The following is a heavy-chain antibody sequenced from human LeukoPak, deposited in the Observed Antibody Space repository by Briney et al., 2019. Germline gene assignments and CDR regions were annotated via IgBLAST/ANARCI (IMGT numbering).Heavy chain of an antibody. CDR1: GFTFSSYA. Sequence: GGSLRLSCAASGFTFSSYAMSWVRQAPGKGLEWVSAISGSGGSTYYADSVKGRFTISRDNSKNTLYLQVNSLRAEDTAVYYCAKAGFGEFRPNWFDPWGQGTLVTVSS. D-gene: IGHD3-10*01. J-gene: IGHJ5*02. CDR2: ISGSGGST. CDR3: AKAGFGEFRPNWFDP. V-gene: IGHV3-23*01.